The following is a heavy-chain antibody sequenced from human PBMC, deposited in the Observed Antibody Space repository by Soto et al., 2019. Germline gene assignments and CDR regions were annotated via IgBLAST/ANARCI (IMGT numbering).Heavy chain of an antibody. CDR2: INPSGGST. Sequence: GASVKVSCKASGYTFTSYYMHWVRQAPGQGLEWMGIINPSGGSTSYAQKFQGRVTMTRDTSTSTVYMELSSLRSEDTAVYYCARALYYDFWSGYRSQYYYYGMDVWGQGTTVTVSS. V-gene: IGHV1-46*01. CDR1: GYTFTSYY. CDR3: ARALYYDFWSGYRSQYYYYGMDV. D-gene: IGHD3-3*01. J-gene: IGHJ6*02.